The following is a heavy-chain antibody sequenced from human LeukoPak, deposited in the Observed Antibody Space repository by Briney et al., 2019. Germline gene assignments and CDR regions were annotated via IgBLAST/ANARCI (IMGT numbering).Heavy chain of an antibody. CDR1: GFTFSNAW. D-gene: IGHD6-19*01. J-gene: IGHJ4*02. CDR2: IKSKTDGGTT. CDR3: TTRTLSIAVAGMDYFDY. V-gene: IGHV3-15*01. Sequence: GGSPRLSCAASGFTFSNAWMSWVRQAPGKGLEWVGRIKSKTDGGTTDYAAPVKGRFTISRDDSKNTLYLQMNSLKTDHTAVYYCTTRTLSIAVAGMDYFDYWGQGTLVTVSS.